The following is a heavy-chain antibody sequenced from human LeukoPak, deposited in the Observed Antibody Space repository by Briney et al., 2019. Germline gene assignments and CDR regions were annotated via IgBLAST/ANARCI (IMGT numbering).Heavy chain of an antibody. D-gene: IGHD3-22*01. Sequence: GASVKVSCKASGYTFTNYAMNWVRQAPGQGLEWMGWINTNTGNPTYAQGFTGRFVFSLDTSVTTAYLQISSLKAEDTVVYYCAREEYYDSSAPTNFDYWGQGTLVTVSS. CDR3: AREEYYDSSAPTNFDY. CDR1: GYTFTNYA. CDR2: INTNTGNP. J-gene: IGHJ4*02. V-gene: IGHV7-4-1*02.